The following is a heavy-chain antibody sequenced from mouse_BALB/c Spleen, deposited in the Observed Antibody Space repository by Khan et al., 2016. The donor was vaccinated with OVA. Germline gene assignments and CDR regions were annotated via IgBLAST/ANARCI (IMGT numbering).Heavy chain of an antibody. CDR3: ARSERYDEARDY. V-gene: IGHV1S81*02. Sequence: QVQLQQPGAELVKPGASVKLSCKASGYTFTSYWMHWVKQRPGQGLEWIGEINPSNGRTDYNEKFKRKATLTVDKSSTTVYMQLSSVTSEDSAVYYCARSERYDEARDYWGQGTSVTVSS. J-gene: IGHJ4*01. CDR1: GYTFTSYW. D-gene: IGHD2-14*01. CDR2: INPSNGRT.